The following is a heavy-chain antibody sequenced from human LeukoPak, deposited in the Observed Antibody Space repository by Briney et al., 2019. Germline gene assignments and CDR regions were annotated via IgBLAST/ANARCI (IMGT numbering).Heavy chain of an antibody. CDR2: IKQDESEK. CDR1: GFTFNSYW. CDR3: ARVAGYCSSTSCYQLQDAFDI. V-gene: IGHV3-7*01. Sequence: GGSLRLSCAASGFTFNSYWMSWVRQAPGKGLEWVANIKQDESEKYYVDSVKGRFTISRDNAKNSLYLQMNSLRAEDTAVYYCARVAGYCSSTSCYQLQDAFDIWGQGTMVTVSS. J-gene: IGHJ3*02. D-gene: IGHD2-2*01.